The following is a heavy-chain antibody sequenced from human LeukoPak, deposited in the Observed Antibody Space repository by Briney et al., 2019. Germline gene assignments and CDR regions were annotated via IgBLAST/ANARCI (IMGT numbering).Heavy chain of an antibody. D-gene: IGHD6-19*01. V-gene: IGHV3-53*01. Sequence: PGGSLRLSCAASGFTVSSNYMSWVRQAPGKGLEWVSVIYGDDNTYYADSVKGRFTISRDDSKHTLYLHMNSLRAEDTAVYYCARDGYSTGWYNFDYWGQGTLVTVSS. CDR3: ARDGYSTGWYNFDY. CDR2: IYGDDNT. CDR1: GFTVSSNY. J-gene: IGHJ4*02.